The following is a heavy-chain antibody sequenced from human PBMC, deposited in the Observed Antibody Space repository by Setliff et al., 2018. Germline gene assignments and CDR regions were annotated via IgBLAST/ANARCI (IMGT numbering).Heavy chain of an antibody. CDR1: GFTFSSRW. J-gene: IGHJ5*02. CDR3: ARVVDMGWFDP. Sequence: PGGSLRLSCVVSGFTFSSRWMGWVRQAPGKGLEWVANLKYDGSEAFYVDSVKGRFTISRDNAKNSLYLQMNSLRVEDTAVYYCARVVDMGWFDPWGQGPLVTVSS. V-gene: IGHV3-7*03. CDR2: LKYDGSEA.